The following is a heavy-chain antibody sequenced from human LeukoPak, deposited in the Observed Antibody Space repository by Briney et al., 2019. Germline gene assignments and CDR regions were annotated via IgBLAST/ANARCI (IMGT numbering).Heavy chain of an antibody. V-gene: IGHV3-7*01. CDR2: INEDGSQK. CDR3: ARDEVGGYYFE. J-gene: IGHJ4*02. CDR1: GFRFIYFW. D-gene: IGHD3-3*01. Sequence: GGSLRLSCEASGFRFIYFWMSWVRQAPGKGLEWVANINEDGSQKYYVDSVKGRFTISRDNTKKLVFLQMNSLRVEDTAVYYCARDEVGGYYFEWGQGNLVNVSS.